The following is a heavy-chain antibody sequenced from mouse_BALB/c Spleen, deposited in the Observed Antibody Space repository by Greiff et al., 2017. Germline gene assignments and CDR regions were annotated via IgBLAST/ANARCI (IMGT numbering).Heavy chain of an antibody. CDR2: IYPGNSDT. J-gene: IGHJ2*01. D-gene: IGHD1-1*01. Sequence: EVQLQQSGTVLARPGASVKMSCKASGYTFTSYWMHWVKQRPGQGLEWIGAIYPGNSDTSYNQKFKGKAKLTAVTSTSTAYMELSSLTNEDSAVYYCTIYGSRRYYFDYWGQGTTLTVSS. CDR3: TIYGSRRYYFDY. V-gene: IGHV1-5*01. CDR1: GYTFTSYW.